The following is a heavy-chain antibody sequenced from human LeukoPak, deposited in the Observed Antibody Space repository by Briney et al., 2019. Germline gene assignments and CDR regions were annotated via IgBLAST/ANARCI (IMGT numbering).Heavy chain of an antibody. D-gene: IGHD3-22*01. CDR1: GGSFSGYY. CDR2: INHSGST. CDR3: ARDSKRGFYDSSGYNDY. V-gene: IGHV4-34*01. J-gene: IGHJ4*02. Sequence: SETLSLTCAVYGGSFSGYYWSWIRQPPGKGLEWIGEINHSGSTNYNPSLKSRVTISVDKSENQFSLKLSSVTAADTAVYYCARDSKRGFYDSSGYNDYWGQGTLVTVSS.